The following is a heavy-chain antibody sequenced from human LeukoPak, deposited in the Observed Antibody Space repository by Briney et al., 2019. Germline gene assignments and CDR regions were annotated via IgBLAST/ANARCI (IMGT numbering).Heavy chain of an antibody. V-gene: IGHV3-30*02. D-gene: IGHD6-6*01. CDR2: IPYDGTNK. J-gene: IGHJ4*02. CDR3: AKDRSYSFDY. CDR1: GFSFSNYN. Sequence: PGGSLRLSCAASGFSFSNYNMHWVRQAPGKGLEWVAFIPYDGTNKYYADSVKGRFTISRDNSKNKLYLEMNSLRSEDTAVYYCAKDRSYSFDYWGQGTLVTVSS.